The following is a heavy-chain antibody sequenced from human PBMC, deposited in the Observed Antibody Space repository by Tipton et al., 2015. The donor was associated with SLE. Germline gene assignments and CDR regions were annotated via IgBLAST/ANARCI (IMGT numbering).Heavy chain of an antibody. D-gene: IGHD6-6*01. J-gene: IGHJ5*02. CDR2: IYHSGST. CDR3: ARGSAIAARPNWFDP. V-gene: IGHV4-38-2*02. Sequence: TLSLTCTVSGYSISSGFYWGWIRQPPGKGLEWIGNIYHSGSTNYNPSLKSRVTISVDTSKNQFSLKLSSVTAADTAVYYCARGSAIAARPNWFDPWGQGTLVTVSS. CDR1: GYSISSGFY.